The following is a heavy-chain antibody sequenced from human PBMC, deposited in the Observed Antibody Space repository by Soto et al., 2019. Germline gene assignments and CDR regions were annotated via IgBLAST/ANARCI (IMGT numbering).Heavy chain of an antibody. J-gene: IGHJ4*02. CDR1: GGSISSSSYY. V-gene: IGHV4-39*01. Sequence: QLQLQESGPGLVKPSETLSLTCTVSGGSISSSSYYWGWIRQPPGKGLEWIGSIYYSGSTYYNPSLKSRVTISVDTSKNQFSLKLSSVTAADTAEYYCATRITMVRGEKERNDYWGQGTLVTVSS. D-gene: IGHD3-10*01. CDR3: ATRITMVRGEKERNDY. CDR2: IYYSGST.